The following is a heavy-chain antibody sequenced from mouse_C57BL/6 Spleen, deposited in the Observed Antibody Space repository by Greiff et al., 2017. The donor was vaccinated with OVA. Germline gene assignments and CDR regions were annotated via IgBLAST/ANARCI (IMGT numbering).Heavy chain of an antibody. CDR2: ISSGSSTI. CDR3: ASPYYGSLYWYFDV. J-gene: IGHJ1*03. D-gene: IGHD1-1*01. CDR1: GFTFSDYG. Sequence: EVKLVESGGGLVKPGGSLKLSCAASGFTFSDYGMHWVRQAPEKGLEWVAYISSGSSTIYYADTVKGRFTISRDNAKNTLFLQMTSLRSEDTSMEYCASPYYGSLYWYFDVWGTGTTGTVSS. V-gene: IGHV5-17*01.